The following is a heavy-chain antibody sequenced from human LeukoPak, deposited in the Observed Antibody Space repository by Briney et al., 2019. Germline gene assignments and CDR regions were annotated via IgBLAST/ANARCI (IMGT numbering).Heavy chain of an antibody. Sequence: TGGSLRLSCAASGFTFSSHAMNWVRQAPGKGLEWVAVISYDGSNKYYVDSVKGPFTISRDNSKNTLYLQMNSLRAEDTAVYYCARVGTSSLRDWFDPWGQGTLVTVSS. J-gene: IGHJ5*02. CDR3: ARVGTSSLRDWFDP. CDR2: ISYDGSNK. CDR1: GFTFSSHA. D-gene: IGHD2-8*01. V-gene: IGHV3-30*04.